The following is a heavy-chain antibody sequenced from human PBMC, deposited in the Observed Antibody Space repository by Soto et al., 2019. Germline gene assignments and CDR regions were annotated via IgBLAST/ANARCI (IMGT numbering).Heavy chain of an antibody. Sequence: SETLSLTCTVSGASISSGGYYWSWIRQHPGKGLEWIGYIYYSGSTYYNPSLKSRVTISVDTSMIQFSLNMSSVTAADTAVYYCASSTXVRGPGPDLYCYYGMDVWGQGTTVTVSS. CDR3: ASSTXVRGPGPDLYCYYGMDV. V-gene: IGHV4-31*03. J-gene: IGHJ6*02. CDR1: GASISSGGYY. CDR2: IYYSGST. D-gene: IGHD3-10*01.